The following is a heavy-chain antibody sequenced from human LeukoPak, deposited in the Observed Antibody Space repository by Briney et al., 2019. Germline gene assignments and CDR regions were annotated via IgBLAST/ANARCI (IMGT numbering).Heavy chain of an antibody. J-gene: IGHJ6*03. CDR2: IRYDGSNK. Sequence: GGSLRLSCAASGFTFSSYGMHWVRQAPGKGLEWVAFIRYDGSNKYYADSVKGRFTISRDNSKNTLYLQMNSLRAEDTAVYYCAKSKRDLVGATHAYYYYYMDVWGKGTTVTISS. CDR3: AKSKRDLVGATHAYYYYYMDV. CDR1: GFTFSSYG. D-gene: IGHD1-26*01. V-gene: IGHV3-30*02.